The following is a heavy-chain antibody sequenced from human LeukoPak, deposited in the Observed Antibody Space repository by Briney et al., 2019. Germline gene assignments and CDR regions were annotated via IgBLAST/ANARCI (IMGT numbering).Heavy chain of an antibody. CDR1: GGSIRSYY. Sequence: PSETLSLTCTVSGGSIRSYYWGWIRQPPGKGLEWIGYIYYGGSPNYNPSLKSRLTISVDTSKNQFSLRLSSVTAADTAVYYCARAPGVGGGPVAGTNWFGPWGQGTLVTVSS. V-gene: IGHV4-59*01. J-gene: IGHJ5*02. D-gene: IGHD6-19*01. CDR2: IYYGGSP. CDR3: ARAPGVGGGPVAGTNWFGP.